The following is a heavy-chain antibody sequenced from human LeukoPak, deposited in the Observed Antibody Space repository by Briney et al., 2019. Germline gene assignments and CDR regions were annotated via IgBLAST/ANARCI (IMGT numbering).Heavy chain of an antibody. CDR1: GFTFSSYS. CDR2: MSVSSGLI. CDR3: AREFEGSASGAGY. J-gene: IGHJ4*02. V-gene: IGHV3-21*01. D-gene: IGHD1-26*01. Sequence: GGSLRLSCVASGFTFSSYSMNWVRQAPGKGLEWVSSMSVSSGLIYYGDSVRGRFTVSRDNAKNSLYLQMNSLRAEDTAVYYCAREFEGSASGAGYWGQGTLVTVSS.